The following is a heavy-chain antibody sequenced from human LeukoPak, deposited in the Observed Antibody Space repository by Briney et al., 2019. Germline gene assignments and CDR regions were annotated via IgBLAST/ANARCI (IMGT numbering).Heavy chain of an antibody. V-gene: IGHV5-51*01. CDR1: XXSFTSYX. Sequence: SXXXSXXSFTSYXXGWXXQMXGXXXXXXXIXXXGDSDTRYSPSFQGQVTISADKSISTAYLQWSSLKASDTAMYYCARHARYYDFWSGYLNWFDPWGQGTLVTVSS. D-gene: IGHD3-3*01. J-gene: IGHJ5*02. CDR2: XXXGDSDT. CDR3: ARHARYYDFWSGYLNWFDP.